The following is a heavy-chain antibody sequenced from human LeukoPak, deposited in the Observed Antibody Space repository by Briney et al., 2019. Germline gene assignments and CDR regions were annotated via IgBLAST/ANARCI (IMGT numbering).Heavy chain of an antibody. Sequence: ASVKVSCKVSGYTLTELSMHWVRQAPGKGLEWMGGFDPEDGETIYAQKFQGRVTMTEDTSTDTAYMELSSLRSEDTAVYYCATSARNMGSPIFSFDYWGQGTLVTVSS. D-gene: IGHD2/OR15-2a*01. CDR3: ATSARNMGSPIFSFDY. CDR2: FDPEDGET. V-gene: IGHV1-24*01. J-gene: IGHJ4*02. CDR1: GYTLTELS.